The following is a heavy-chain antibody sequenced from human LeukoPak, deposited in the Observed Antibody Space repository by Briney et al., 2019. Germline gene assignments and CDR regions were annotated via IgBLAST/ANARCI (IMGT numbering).Heavy chain of an antibody. CDR3: ARDEVAAATYYYGMDV. D-gene: IGHD2-15*01. V-gene: IGHV1-69*13. CDR2: IIPIFGTA. Sequence: SVKVSCKASGGTFSSYAISWVRQAPGQGLEWMGGIIPIFGTANYAQKFQGRVTITADESTSTAYMELSSLRSEDTAVYYCARDEVAAATYYYGMDVWGQGTTVTVSS. J-gene: IGHJ6*02. CDR1: GGTFSSYA.